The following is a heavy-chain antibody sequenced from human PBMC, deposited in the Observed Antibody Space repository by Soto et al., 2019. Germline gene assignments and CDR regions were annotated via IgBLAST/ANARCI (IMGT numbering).Heavy chain of an antibody. D-gene: IGHD3-3*01. V-gene: IGHV1-69*13. J-gene: IGHJ6*02. CDR2: IIPIFGTA. Sequence: GASVKVSCKASGGTFSSYAISWVRQAPGQGLEWMGGIIPIFGTANYAQKFQGRVTITADESTSTAYMELSSLRSEDTAVYYCASMIFGVVINPTSMDVWGQGTTVTVSS. CDR1: GGTFSSYA. CDR3: ASMIFGVVINPTSMDV.